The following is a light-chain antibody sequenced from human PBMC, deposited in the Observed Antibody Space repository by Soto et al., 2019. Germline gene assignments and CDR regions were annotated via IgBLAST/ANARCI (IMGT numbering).Light chain of an antibody. J-gene: IGKJ5*01. V-gene: IGKV3-15*01. CDR1: QSVRSI. CDR3: QQYNNWPPIT. Sequence: EIVLTQAPGTLSLSPGERATLSCGASQSVRSIYVAWYQQKPGQAPRLLIYGASTRATGIPARFSGSGSGTEFPLTISSLQSEDFAVYYCQQYNNWPPITFGQGTRLEIK. CDR2: GAS.